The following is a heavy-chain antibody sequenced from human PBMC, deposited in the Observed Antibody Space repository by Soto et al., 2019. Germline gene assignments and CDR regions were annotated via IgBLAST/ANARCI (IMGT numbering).Heavy chain of an antibody. CDR3: ARERGSGWTFDY. Sequence: PGGSLRLSCATSGFTFSDYSMNWFRQAPGKGLEWVSSIDLSSTYIYYADSVKGRFIISRDYAKNSLYLQMHSLRAEDTAVYYCARERGSGWTFDYWGQGTLVTVST. CDR2: IDLSSTYI. CDR1: GFTFSDYS. J-gene: IGHJ4*02. D-gene: IGHD6-19*01. V-gene: IGHV3-21*01.